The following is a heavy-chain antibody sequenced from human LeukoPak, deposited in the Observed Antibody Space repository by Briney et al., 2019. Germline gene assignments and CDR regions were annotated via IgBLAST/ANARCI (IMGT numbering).Heavy chain of an antibody. CDR1: GFTFSSIS. CDR3: VGSSGWLFDY. D-gene: IGHD6-19*01. Sequence: GGSLRLSCEASGFTFSSISMNWVRQAPGKGLEWVANIKEDGSRINYVDSVKGRFTISRDNAKNSVYLQMDNLRAEDTAVYYCVGSSGWLFDYWGQGILVAVSS. CDR2: IKEDGSRI. J-gene: IGHJ4*02. V-gene: IGHV3-7*01.